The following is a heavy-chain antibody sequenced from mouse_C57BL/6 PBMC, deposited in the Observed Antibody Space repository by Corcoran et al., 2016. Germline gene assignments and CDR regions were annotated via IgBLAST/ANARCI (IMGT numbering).Heavy chain of an antibody. J-gene: IGHJ4*01. CDR2: IYPRDGST. V-gene: IGHV1-85*01. D-gene: IGHD6-1*01. Sequence: QVQLQQSGPEQVKPGASVKLSYKASGYTFTSYYINWVKQRPGQGLEWIGWIYPRDGSTKYNEKFKGKATLTVHTSSSTAYMVLHSLTSEDSAVYFCARSNLCAMDYWGQGTSVTVSS. CDR3: ARSNLCAMDY. CDR1: GYTFTSYY.